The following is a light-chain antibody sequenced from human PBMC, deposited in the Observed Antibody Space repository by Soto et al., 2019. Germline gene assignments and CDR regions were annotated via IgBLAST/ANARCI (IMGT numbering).Light chain of an antibody. J-gene: IGKJ1*01. CDR3: QQYNSYPT. Sequence: DIQMTQSPSTLSASVGDRVTITCRASQSISSWLAWYQQKPGKAPKLLIYDASSLESGVPSRFSGSGSGTEFTLTSRSLQPDDFATYYCQQYNSYPTFGQGTKVEIK. CDR2: DAS. CDR1: QSISSW. V-gene: IGKV1-5*01.